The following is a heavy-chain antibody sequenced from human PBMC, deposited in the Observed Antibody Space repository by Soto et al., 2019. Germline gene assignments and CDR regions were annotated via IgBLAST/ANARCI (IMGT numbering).Heavy chain of an antibody. CDR1: RFTFNNNV. Sequence: QVPLVESGGGVVQPGRSLRLSCAASRFTFNNNVLHWVRQAPGKGLEWVALIANDGSYIYYADSVKGRFTISRDNSKSTLFLQMNSLTAEDTAVYFCVTEGGLPGTTTGDAFDIWGQGTMVTVSS. D-gene: IGHD1-1*01. CDR2: IANDGSYI. CDR3: VTEGGLPGTTTGDAFDI. V-gene: IGHV3-30*04. J-gene: IGHJ3*02.